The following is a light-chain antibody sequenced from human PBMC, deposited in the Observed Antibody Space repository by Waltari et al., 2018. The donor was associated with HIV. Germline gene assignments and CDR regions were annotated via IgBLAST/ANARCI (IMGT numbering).Light chain of an antibody. Sequence: SYELTQAPAASVSPGQTASSTCCGDNEGYKYTCWYHKKPGPSPVLVIYDDTQRPPGFPQRFSGSVSGNTATLTISGTQAMDEADYYCQAWDSSTGDYVFGPATRVTVL. J-gene: IGLJ1*01. V-gene: IGLV3-1*01. CDR2: DDT. CDR3: QAWDSSTGDYV. CDR1: NEGYKY.